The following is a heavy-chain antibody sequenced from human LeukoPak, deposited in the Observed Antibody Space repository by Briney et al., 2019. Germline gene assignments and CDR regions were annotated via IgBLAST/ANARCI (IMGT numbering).Heavy chain of an antibody. CDR3: AKKTYHYDSSGHANWFDP. Sequence: GASVKVSCKASGYTFTNYYIHWVRQAPGQGLQWMGWINPKSGGTNYAQNFQGRVTMTRDTSITTAYMELSDLRSGDTAIYYCAKKTYHYDSSGHANWFDPWGQGTLVTVTS. CDR2: INPKSGGT. V-gene: IGHV1-2*02. CDR1: GYTFTNYY. D-gene: IGHD3-22*01. J-gene: IGHJ5*02.